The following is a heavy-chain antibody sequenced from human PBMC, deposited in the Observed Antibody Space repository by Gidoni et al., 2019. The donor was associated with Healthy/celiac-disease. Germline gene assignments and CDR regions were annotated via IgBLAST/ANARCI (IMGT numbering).Heavy chain of an antibody. J-gene: IGHJ4*02. CDR3: ARDRMGATDY. CDR2: IYYSGST. CDR1: GGSVSSGSYY. V-gene: IGHV4-61*01. Sequence: QVQLQESGPGLVKPSETLSLTCTVPGGSVSSGSYYWSWIRQPPGKGLEWIGYIYYSGSTNYNPSLKSRVTISVDTSKNQFSLKLSSVTAADTAVYYCARDRMGATDYWGQGTLVTVSS. D-gene: IGHD1-26*01.